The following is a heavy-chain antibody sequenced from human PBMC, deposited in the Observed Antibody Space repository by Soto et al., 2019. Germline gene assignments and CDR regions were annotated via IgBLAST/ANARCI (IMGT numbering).Heavy chain of an antibody. CDR3: ASFLGVDYDYGDKPLDY. J-gene: IGHJ4*02. D-gene: IGHD4-17*01. Sequence: QVQLVQSGAEVKKPGSSVKVSCKASGGTFSSYAISWVRQAPGQGLEWMGGIIPIFGTANYAQKFQGRVTITADKSTSTAYMELSSPRSEDTAVYYCASFLGVDYDYGDKPLDYWGQGTLVTVSS. CDR2: IIPIFGTA. V-gene: IGHV1-69*06. CDR1: GGTFSSYA.